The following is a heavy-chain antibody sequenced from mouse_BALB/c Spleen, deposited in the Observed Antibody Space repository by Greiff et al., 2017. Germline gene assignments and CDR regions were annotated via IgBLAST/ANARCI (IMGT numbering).Heavy chain of an antibody. V-gene: IGHV5-9-3*01. CDR1: GFTFSSYA. D-gene: IGHD3-3*01. CDR3: ARRGTGAMDY. CDR2: ISSGGSYT. Sequence: EVQGVESGGGLVKPGGSLKLSCAASGFTFSSYAMSWVRQTPEKRLEWVATISSGGSYTYYPDSVKGRFTISRDNAKNTLYLQMSSLRSEDTAMYYCARRGTGAMDYWGQGTSVTVSS. J-gene: IGHJ4*01.